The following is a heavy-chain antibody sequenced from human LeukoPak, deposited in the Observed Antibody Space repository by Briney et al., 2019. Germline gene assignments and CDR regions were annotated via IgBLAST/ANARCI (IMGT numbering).Heavy chain of an antibody. J-gene: IGHJ4*02. V-gene: IGHV1-69*04. CDR3: ARSEYKIQLWLAY. CDR1: GGTFSSYA. CDR2: IIPILGIA. Sequence: ASVKVSCKAPGGTFSSYAISWVRQAPGQGLEWMGRIIPILGIANYAQKFQGRVTITADKSTSTAYMELSSLRSEDTAVYYCARSEYKIQLWLAYWGQGTLVTVSS. D-gene: IGHD5-18*01.